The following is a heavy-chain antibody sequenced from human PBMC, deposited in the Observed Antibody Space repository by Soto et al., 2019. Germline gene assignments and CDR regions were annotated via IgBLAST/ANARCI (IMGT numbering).Heavy chain of an antibody. J-gene: IGHJ4*02. Sequence: EVQLVESGGGLVQPGGSLRLSCAASGFTFSSYWMHWVRQAPGKGLVWVSRINSDGSSTSYADSVKGRFTISRDNAKNTLYLQMNSLRAEDTAVYYCARVVDIVATIEGYYFDYWGQGTLVTVSS. CDR2: INSDGSST. V-gene: IGHV3-74*01. D-gene: IGHD5-12*01. CDR3: ARVVDIVATIEGYYFDY. CDR1: GFTFSSYW.